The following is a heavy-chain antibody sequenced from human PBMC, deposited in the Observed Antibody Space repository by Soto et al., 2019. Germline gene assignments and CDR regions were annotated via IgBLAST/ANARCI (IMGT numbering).Heavy chain of an antibody. J-gene: IGHJ6*03. D-gene: IGHD6-13*01. V-gene: IGHV4-39*07. Sequence: SETLSLTCTVSDDSITSGAYYWGLIRQPPGKGLEWIGTIQYRGSTYYADSVKGRFTISRHNSKNTLYLQMNSLRAEDTAVYYCARGRRYSSSWYNSYYYYYYMDVWGKGTTVTVSS. CDR3: ARGRRYSSSWYNSYYYYYYMDV. CDR1: DDSITSGAYY. CDR2: IQYRGST.